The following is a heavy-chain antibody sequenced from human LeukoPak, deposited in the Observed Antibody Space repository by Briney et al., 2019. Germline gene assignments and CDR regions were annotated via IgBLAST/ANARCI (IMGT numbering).Heavy chain of an antibody. CDR1: GFTFSSYS. V-gene: IGHV3-48*04. CDR3: ARVREWHLLPQFDY. CDR2: ISSSSSTI. D-gene: IGHD1-26*01. J-gene: IGHJ4*02. Sequence: PGGSLRLSCAASGFTFSSYSMNWVRQAPGKGLEWVSYISSSSSTIYYADSVKGRFTISRDNAKNSLYLQMNSLRAEDTAVYYCARVREWHLLPQFDYWGQGTLVIVSS.